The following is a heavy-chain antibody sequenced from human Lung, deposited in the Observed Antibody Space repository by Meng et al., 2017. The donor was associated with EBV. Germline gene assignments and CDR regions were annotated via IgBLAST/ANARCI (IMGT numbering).Heavy chain of an antibody. CDR1: GGSFRGYY. J-gene: IGHJ4*02. Sequence: AHLQQWHLVLLRPSDTLTLSSAFSGGSFRGYYCGLIRQSPERGLEWIDEINHSGHTNYNPSLKSRDTISVDTSKNQFSLNLSSVTAADTAVYYCARGRQIGWQGGDFAYWSQGTLVTVSS. CDR2: INHSGHT. CDR3: ARGRQIGWQGGDFAY. D-gene: IGHD2-15*01. V-gene: IGHV4-34*02.